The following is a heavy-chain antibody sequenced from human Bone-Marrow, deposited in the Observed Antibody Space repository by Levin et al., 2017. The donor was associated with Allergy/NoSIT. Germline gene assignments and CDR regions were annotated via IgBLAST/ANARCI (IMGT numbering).Heavy chain of an antibody. J-gene: IGHJ3*02. Sequence: KISCKASGGTFNRNIFSWVRQVPGQGLEWMGGIIPIYNTPKYAQKFQGRVTIIAEDSTGTGYMELSSLTSEDTAIYYCARDGLGYCSGDNCVDAFDIWGQGTVVTVSS. D-gene: IGHD2-15*01. CDR1: GGTFNRNI. V-gene: IGHV1-69*01. CDR3: ARDGLGYCSGDNCVDAFDI. CDR2: IIPIYNTP.